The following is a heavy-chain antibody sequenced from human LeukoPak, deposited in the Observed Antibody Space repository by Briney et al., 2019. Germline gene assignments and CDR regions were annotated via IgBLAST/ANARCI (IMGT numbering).Heavy chain of an antibody. Sequence: ASVKVSCKASGGTFSSYAISRVRQAPGQGLEWMGRIIPIFGTANYAQKFQGRVTITTDESTSTAYMELSSLRSEDTAVYYCASDVTIFGVRDYYFDYWGQGTLVTVSS. CDR3: ASDVTIFGVRDYYFDY. J-gene: IGHJ4*02. V-gene: IGHV1-69*05. CDR2: IIPIFGTA. CDR1: GGTFSSYA. D-gene: IGHD3-3*01.